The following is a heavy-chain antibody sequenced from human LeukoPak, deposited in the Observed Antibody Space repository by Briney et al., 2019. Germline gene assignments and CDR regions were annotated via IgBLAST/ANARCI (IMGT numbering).Heavy chain of an antibody. J-gene: IGHJ4*02. CDR1: GYTFTTYG. CDR2: ISAYNGNT. Sequence: ASGKVSCKASGYTFTTYGISWVRQAPGQGLEWMGWISAYNGNTKYAQKLQGRVTMTTDTSTSTAYMELRSLRSDDTAVYYCARDLGYYGSGSSPSDYWGQGTLVTVSS. D-gene: IGHD3-10*01. CDR3: ARDLGYYGSGSSPSDY. V-gene: IGHV1-18*01.